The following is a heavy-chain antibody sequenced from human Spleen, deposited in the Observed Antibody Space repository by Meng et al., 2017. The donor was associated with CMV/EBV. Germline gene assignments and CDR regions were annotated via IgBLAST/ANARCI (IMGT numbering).Heavy chain of an antibody. V-gene: IGHV4-59*01. Sequence: SQTLSLTCTVYGGSITNYYWTWIRQPPGKGLEWIGYIFYSGSTNYNPTLKSRVTMSVDTSKNQFSLNLNAVTAADTAVYYCARTSSAVAPFQLWGQGILVTVSS. CDR1: GGSITNYY. CDR3: ARTSSAVAPFQL. D-gene: IGHD6-19*01. CDR2: IFYSGST. J-gene: IGHJ1*01.